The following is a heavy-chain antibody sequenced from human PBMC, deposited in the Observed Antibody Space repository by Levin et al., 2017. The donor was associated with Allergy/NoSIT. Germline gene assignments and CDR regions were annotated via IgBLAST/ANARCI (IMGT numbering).Heavy chain of an antibody. CDR1: GGSLSNFY. J-gene: IGHJ3*02. CDR2: IYYRGST. CDR3: ASQRGWSSLYAFDM. Sequence: TSETLSLTCTVSGGSLSNFYWSWIRQPPGKGLEWIGYIYYRGSTSYNPFLKDRLTISVDTSKNQFSLRLSSVTAADTAVYYCASQRGWSSLYAFDMWGQGRMVIVSA. V-gene: IGHV4-59*08. D-gene: IGHD6-19*01.